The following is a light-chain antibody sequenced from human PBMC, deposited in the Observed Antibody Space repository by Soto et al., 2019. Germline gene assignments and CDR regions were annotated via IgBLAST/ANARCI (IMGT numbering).Light chain of an antibody. CDR3: CSYAGSYTYV. J-gene: IGLJ1*01. CDR2: DVS. V-gene: IGLV2-11*01. Sequence: VLTQPRSVSGSPGQSVTISCTGTSSDVGGYNYVSWYQQHPGKAPKLMIYDVSKRPSGVPDRFSGSKSGNTASLTISGLQAEDEADYYCCSYAGSYTYVFGTGTQLTVL. CDR1: SSDVGGYNY.